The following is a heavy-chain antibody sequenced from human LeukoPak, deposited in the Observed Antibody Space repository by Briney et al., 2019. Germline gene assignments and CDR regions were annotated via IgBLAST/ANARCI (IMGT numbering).Heavy chain of an antibody. CDR2: INPNSGGT. CDR3: ARDSDILSGQLYWFDP. D-gene: IGHD3-9*01. CDR1: GYTFTGYY. J-gene: IGHJ5*02. V-gene: IGHV1-2*02. Sequence: GASVKVSCKASGYTFTGYYMHWVRQAPGQGLEWMGWINPNSGGTNYAQKFQGRVTMTRDTSISTAYMELSRLRSDDTAVYYCARDSDILSGQLYWFDPWGQRTLVTVSS.